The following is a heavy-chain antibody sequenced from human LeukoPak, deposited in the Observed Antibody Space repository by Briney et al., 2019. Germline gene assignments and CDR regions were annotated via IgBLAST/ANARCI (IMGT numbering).Heavy chain of an antibody. CDR2: IYYNGGP. J-gene: IGHJ5*02. Sequence: SETLSLTCSVSGGSISSHYWTWIRQPPGKGLDWIGYIYYNGGPNYNPSLKSRVSMSLDASKNQFSLKLTSVTAADTAVYYCARESVALGWFDPWGQGTLVTVSS. CDR3: ARESVALGWFDP. CDR1: GGSISSHY. V-gene: IGHV4-59*11.